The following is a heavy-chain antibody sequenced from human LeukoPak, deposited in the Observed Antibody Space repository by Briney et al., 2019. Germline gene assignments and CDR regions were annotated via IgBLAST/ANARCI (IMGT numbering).Heavy chain of an antibody. CDR3: ARDRWELLRDYFDY. CDR1: GGTFSGYY. V-gene: IGHV4-34*01. D-gene: IGHD1-26*01. J-gene: IGHJ4*02. Sequence: SETLSPTCAVYGGTFSGYYWSWIRQPPGKRLEWVGESNDSGGTNYNPSLKSRVTISADKSKNQVSLKLTSVTAADTAVYYCARDRWELLRDYFDYWGQGTLVTVSS. CDR2: SNDSGGT.